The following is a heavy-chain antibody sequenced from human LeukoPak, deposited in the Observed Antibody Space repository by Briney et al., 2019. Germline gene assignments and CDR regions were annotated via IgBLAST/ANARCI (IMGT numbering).Heavy chain of an antibody. Sequence: SQTLSLTCTVSGGSISRGGYYWSWIRQHPGKGLEWIGYIYYSGSTYYNPSLKSRVTISVDTSKNQFSLKLSSVTAADTAVYYCAGDRSGYYFDYWGQGTLVTVSS. CDR3: AGDRSGYYFDY. J-gene: IGHJ4*02. CDR1: GGSISRGGYY. D-gene: IGHD3-3*01. V-gene: IGHV4-31*03. CDR2: IYYSGST.